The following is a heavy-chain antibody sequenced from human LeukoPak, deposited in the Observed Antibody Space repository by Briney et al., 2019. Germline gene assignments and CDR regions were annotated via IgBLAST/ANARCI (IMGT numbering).Heavy chain of an antibody. CDR3: AKDRAAVAGTYFDY. D-gene: IGHD6-19*01. Sequence: GGSLRLSCAASGFTFSDYSMNWVRQTPRKGLEGVSAISGSGGSTYYADSVKGRFTISRDNSKNTLYLQMNSLRAEDTAVYYCAKDRAAVAGTYFDYWGQGTLVTVSS. J-gene: IGHJ4*02. CDR1: GFTFSDYS. CDR2: ISGSGGST. V-gene: IGHV3-23*01.